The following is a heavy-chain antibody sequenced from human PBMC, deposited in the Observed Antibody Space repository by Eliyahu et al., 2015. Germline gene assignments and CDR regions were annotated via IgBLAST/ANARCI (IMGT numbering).Heavy chain of an antibody. CDR1: GFTCSNXG. D-gene: IGHD1-26*01. Sequence: QVQLVESGGGVVQPGISLRLSCAASGFTCSNXGMHWVRQAPGKGLEWVAVIWYDGSNKYYADSLKGRFTISRDNSKNTLYLQMDSLRAEDTAVYYCARGIVGAGTYYFDHWGQGTLVTVSS. V-gene: IGHV3-33*01. CDR2: IWYDGSNK. J-gene: IGHJ4*02. CDR3: ARGIVGAGTYYFDH.